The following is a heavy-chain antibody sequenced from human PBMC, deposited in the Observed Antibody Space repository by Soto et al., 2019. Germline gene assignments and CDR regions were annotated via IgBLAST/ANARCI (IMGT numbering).Heavy chain of an antibody. D-gene: IGHD2-2*02. CDR2: IFHSGST. J-gene: IGHJ6*02. CDR3: ARNGCSSNTCYSSEATYYSMEV. CDR1: GGSIRSGSYY. V-gene: IGHV4-31*11. Sequence: PSETLSLTCGVSGGSIRSGSYYWSWIRQHPGKALEWIGYIFHSGSTYYNPSLKSRVTMSVDMSKNQFSMKLNSVTAADTAVYYCARNGCSSNTCYSSEATYYSMEVWGQGTTVT.